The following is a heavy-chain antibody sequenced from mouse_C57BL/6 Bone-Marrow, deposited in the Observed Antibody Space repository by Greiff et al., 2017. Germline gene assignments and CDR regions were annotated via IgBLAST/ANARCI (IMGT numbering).Heavy chain of an antibody. CDR2: IDPSDSET. CDR3: ARRKWIYYGNLYAMDY. Sequence: QVQLQQSGAELVRPGSSVKLSCKASGYTFTSYWMHWVKQRPIQGLEWIGNIDPSDSETHYNQKFKDKATLTVDKSSSTAYMQLSSLTSEDSAVYYCARRKWIYYGNLYAMDYWGQGTSVTVSS. CDR1: GYTFTSYW. D-gene: IGHD2-1*01. V-gene: IGHV1-52*01. J-gene: IGHJ4*01.